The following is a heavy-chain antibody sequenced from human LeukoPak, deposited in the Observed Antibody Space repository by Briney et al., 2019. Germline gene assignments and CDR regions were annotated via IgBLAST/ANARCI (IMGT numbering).Heavy chain of an antibody. D-gene: IGHD3-10*01. CDR1: GGSISSYY. Sequence: SETLSLTCTVSGGSISSYYWSWIRQPAGKGLEWIGRIYISGSTNYNPSLKSRVTISLDTSRNQFSLKLNSVTAADTAVYYCAKSNGYGLVDIWGQGTVVTVSS. CDR2: IYISGST. J-gene: IGHJ3*02. CDR3: AKSNGYGLVDI. V-gene: IGHV4-4*07.